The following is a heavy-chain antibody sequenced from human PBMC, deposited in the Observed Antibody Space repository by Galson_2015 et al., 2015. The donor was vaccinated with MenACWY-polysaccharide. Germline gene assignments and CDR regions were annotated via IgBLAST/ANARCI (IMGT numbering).Heavy chain of an antibody. CDR3: ATADAYYYGIDV. V-gene: IGHV3-53*01. Sequence: SLRLSCAASEFTVSSNYMSWVRQAPAKGLEWVSVIYSGGNIYYADSVKGRFTISRDNAKNSLYLQMTSLGAEDTAVYYCATADAYYYGIDVWGQWTTVTVSS. CDR2: IYSGGNI. CDR1: EFTVSSNY. J-gene: IGHJ6*02.